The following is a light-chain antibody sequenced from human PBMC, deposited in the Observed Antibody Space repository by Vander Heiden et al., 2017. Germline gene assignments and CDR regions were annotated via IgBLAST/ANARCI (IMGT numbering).Light chain of an antibody. CDR3: ISYAGSNNLV. CDR1: ISDVGAYKY. V-gene: IGLV2-8*01. CDR2: EVT. Sequence: QSALTQPPSASGSPGQSVTVSCTGTISDVGAYKYVSWYQQHPGKAPELMIYEVTKRPSGVPDRFSGSKSGNTASLTVSGLQAEDEADYYCISYAGSNNLVFGGGTKLTVL. J-gene: IGLJ2*01.